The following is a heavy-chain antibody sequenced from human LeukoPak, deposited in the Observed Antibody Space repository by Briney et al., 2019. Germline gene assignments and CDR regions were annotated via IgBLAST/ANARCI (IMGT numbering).Heavy chain of an antibody. CDR3: ASYYYDSSGDFDY. V-gene: IGHV4-34*01. J-gene: IGHJ4*02. Sequence: SETLSLTCAVYGGSFSGYYWSWIRQTPGKGLEWIGEINHSGSTNYNPSLKSRVTISVDTSKNQFSLKLSSVTAADTAVYYCASYYYDSSGDFDYWGQGTLVTVSS. CDR1: GGSFSGYY. D-gene: IGHD3-22*01. CDR2: INHSGST.